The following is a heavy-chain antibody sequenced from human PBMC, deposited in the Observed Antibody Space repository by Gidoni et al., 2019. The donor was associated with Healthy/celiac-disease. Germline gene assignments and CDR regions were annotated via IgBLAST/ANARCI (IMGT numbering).Heavy chain of an antibody. CDR1: GGSISSSSYS. V-gene: IGHV4-39*01. CDR2: FYYCGST. J-gene: IGHJ4*02. Sequence: QLQLQESGPGLVTPSETLSLTCTVPGGSISSSSYSWGWIRQPPGEGLDWIGSFYYCGSTYDNPSLKGRITISGDTSKDQFSLKLSSGTAADTAVYFCARSGVVGYEDFDYWGQGTLVTVSS. CDR3: ARSGVVGYEDFDY. D-gene: IGHD5-12*01.